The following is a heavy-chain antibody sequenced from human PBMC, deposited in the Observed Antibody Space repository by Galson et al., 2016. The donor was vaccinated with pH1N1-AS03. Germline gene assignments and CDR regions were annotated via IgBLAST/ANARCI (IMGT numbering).Heavy chain of an antibody. D-gene: IGHD2/OR15-2a*01. CDR1: GFTFTNYW. J-gene: IGHJ5*02. CDR2: IYARDSDV. Sequence: QSGAEVTKPGESLRISCRASGFTFTNYWIGWVRQLPGKGLEWMGIIYARDSDVRYNPSFQGQVTFSVDESIDTAYMQWSSLRASDTATYFCARHGEPSTLSAWFDPWGQGTLVTVSS. CDR3: ARHGEPSTLSAWFDP. V-gene: IGHV5-51*01.